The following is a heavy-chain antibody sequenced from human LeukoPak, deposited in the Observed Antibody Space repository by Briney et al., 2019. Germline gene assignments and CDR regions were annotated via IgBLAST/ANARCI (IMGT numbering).Heavy chain of an antibody. D-gene: IGHD6-13*01. J-gene: IGHJ4*02. CDR3: ARELRGIAAAGND. CDR2: IYYSGSA. Sequence: SETLSLTCTVSGGSISSGAYYWSWIRQHPGKGLEWIGYIYYSGSAYYNPSLKSRVTISVDTSKNQFSLKLSSVTAADTAVYYCARELRGIAAAGNDWGQGTLVTVSS. V-gene: IGHV4-31*03. CDR1: GGSISSGAYY.